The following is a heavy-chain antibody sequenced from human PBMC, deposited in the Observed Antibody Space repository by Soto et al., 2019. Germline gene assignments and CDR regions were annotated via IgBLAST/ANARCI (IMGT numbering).Heavy chain of an antibody. CDR2: ISYDGSNK. D-gene: IGHD2-2*01. CDR3: VKVHQLLWIDP. J-gene: IGHJ5*02. Sequence: GGSLRLSCAASGFTFSSYGMHWVRQAPGKGLEWVAVISYDGSNKYYADSVKGRFTISRDNSKNTLYLQMNSLRAEDTAVYYCVKVHQLLWIDPWGQGTLVTVSS. CDR1: GFTFSSYG. V-gene: IGHV3-30*18.